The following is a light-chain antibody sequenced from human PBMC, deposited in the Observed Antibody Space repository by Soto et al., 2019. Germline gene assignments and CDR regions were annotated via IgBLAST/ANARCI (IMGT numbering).Light chain of an antibody. CDR1: QSVSRN. V-gene: IGKV3-20*01. CDR2: GAS. CDR3: QQYGSSPRT. J-gene: IGKJ1*01. Sequence: EIVITQSPATLSVSPGERATLSCRASQSVSRNLAWYQQTPGQPPRLLIYGASSRETGIPDRFSGSGAGTEFTLTISRLEPEDFAVYYCQQYGSSPRTFGQGTKVDIK.